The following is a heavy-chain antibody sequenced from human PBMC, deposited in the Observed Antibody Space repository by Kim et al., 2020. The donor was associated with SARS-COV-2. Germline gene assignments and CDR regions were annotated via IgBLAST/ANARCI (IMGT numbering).Heavy chain of an antibody. CDR2: IYSGGSA. CDR1: GFTVSSDY. V-gene: IGHV3-66*01. J-gene: IGHJ4*02. Sequence: GGSLRLSCAASGFTVSSDYMSWVRQAPGKGLEWVSVIYSGGSAYYADSVKGRFTISRDNSKNTLYLQMNSLRAEDTAVYYCARGPQWEQLDNWGQGTLVTVSS. D-gene: IGHD1-26*01. CDR3: ARGPQWEQLDN.